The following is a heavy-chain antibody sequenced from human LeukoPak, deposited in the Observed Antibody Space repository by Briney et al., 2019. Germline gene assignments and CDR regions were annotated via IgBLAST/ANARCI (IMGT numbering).Heavy chain of an antibody. CDR1: GFTFFNYA. V-gene: IGHV3-23*01. Sequence: GGSLRLSCAASGFTFFNYAMSWVRRSPGKGLEWVSAISGSGGSTYYADSVKGRFTISRDNSKNTLYLQMNSLRAEDTAVYYCARDSRHTIFWGQGTLVTVSS. CDR3: ARDSRHTIF. CDR2: ISGSGGST. D-gene: IGHD3-3*01. J-gene: IGHJ4*02.